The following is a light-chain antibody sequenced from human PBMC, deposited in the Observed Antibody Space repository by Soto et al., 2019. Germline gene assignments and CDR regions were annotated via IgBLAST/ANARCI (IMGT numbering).Light chain of an antibody. V-gene: IGLV2-23*01. CDR3: CSYAGATVG. CDR1: SSDVGTFHL. CDR2: EAS. J-gene: IGLJ2*01. Sequence: QSALTQPASVSGSPGQSITISCTGTSSDVGTFHLVSWYQQHPGKAPKVMIYEASKRPSGVSNRFSGSKSGNTASLTISGLQAEDEADYYCCSYAGATVGFGGGTKLTVL.